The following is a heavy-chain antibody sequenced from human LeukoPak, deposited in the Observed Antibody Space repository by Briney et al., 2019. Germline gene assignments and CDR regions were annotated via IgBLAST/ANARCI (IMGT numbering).Heavy chain of an antibody. V-gene: IGHV3-23*01. Sequence: PGGSLRLSCAASGFTFSSYDMGLVRQAPGKGLEWVSSISESGDKTDYADSVRGRFTISKDNSQNTLYLQMNSLRVEDTALYYCAKQWVDCWGQGTLVTVSS. J-gene: IGHJ4*02. CDR2: ISESGDKT. CDR3: AKQWVDC. D-gene: IGHD1-26*01. CDR1: GFTFSSYD.